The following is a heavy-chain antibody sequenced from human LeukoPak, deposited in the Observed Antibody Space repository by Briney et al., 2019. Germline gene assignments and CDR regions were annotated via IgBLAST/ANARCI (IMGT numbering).Heavy chain of an antibody. CDR3: AGGSGSYLLIDY. J-gene: IGHJ4*02. CDR1: GFTVSSNY. D-gene: IGHD3-10*01. CDR2: IYSGGST. Sequence: PGGSLRLSCAASGFTVSSNYMSWVRQAPGKGLEWVSVIYSGGSTYYADSVKSRFTISRDNSKNTLHLQMISLRAEDTAVYYCAGGSGSYLLIDYWGQGTLVTVSS. V-gene: IGHV3-53*01.